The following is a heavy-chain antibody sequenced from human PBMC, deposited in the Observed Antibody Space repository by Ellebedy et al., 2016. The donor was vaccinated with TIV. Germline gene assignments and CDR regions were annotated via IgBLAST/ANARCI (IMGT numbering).Heavy chain of an antibody. CDR2: ISYDGSNK. CDR1: GFTFSRSG. D-gene: IGHD2-15*01. J-gene: IGHJ3*02. CDR3: ARDRGYCSGGSCQDDAFDI. V-gene: IGHV3-30*03. Sequence: PGGSLRLSCAASGFTFSRSGMHWVRQAPGKGLEWVAVISYDGSNKYYADSVKGRFTISRDNSKNTLYLQMNSLRAEDTAVYYCARDRGYCSGGSCQDDAFDIWGQGTMVTVSS.